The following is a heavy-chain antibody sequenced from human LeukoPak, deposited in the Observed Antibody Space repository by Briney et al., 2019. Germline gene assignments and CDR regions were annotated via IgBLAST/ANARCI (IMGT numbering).Heavy chain of an antibody. CDR2: ISGSGGGT. Sequence: PGGSLRLSCAASGFTFSSYAMSWVRQAPGKGLEWVSAISGSGGGTYYADSVKGRFTISRDNSKNTLYLQMNSLRAEDTAVYYCVMGKSRSGYYFDYWGQGTLVTVSS. CDR1: GFTFSSYA. J-gene: IGHJ4*02. CDR3: VMGKSRSGYYFDY. D-gene: IGHD3-3*01. V-gene: IGHV3-23*01.